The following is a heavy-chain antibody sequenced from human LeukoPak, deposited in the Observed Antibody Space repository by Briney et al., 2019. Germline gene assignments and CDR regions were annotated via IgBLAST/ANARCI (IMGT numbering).Heavy chain of an antibody. CDR3: ARGQYSGGWHGGRRVYSYYMDV. CDR2: IKESGDT. Sequence: SETLSLTCAVYGGSMTTYSWSWIRQLPGKGLEWIGQIKESGDTKCSPSLESRVAISADTSKKQISLRLTSATAADTAVYYCARGQYSGGWHGGRRVYSYYMDVWGKGTTVTVSS. D-gene: IGHD6-19*01. CDR1: GGSMTTYS. J-gene: IGHJ6*03. V-gene: IGHV4-34*01.